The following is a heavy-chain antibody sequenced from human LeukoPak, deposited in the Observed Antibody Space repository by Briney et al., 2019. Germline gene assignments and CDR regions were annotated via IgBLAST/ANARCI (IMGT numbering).Heavy chain of an antibody. Sequence: SETLSLTCTVSGGSISSYYWSWIRQPPGKGLEWVGYIYYSGSTNYNPSLKSRVTISVDTSKNQFSLKLRSVTAADTAVYYCAGGYYYMDVWGKGTTVTISS. D-gene: IGHD3-16*01. V-gene: IGHV4-59*01. CDR2: IYYSGST. CDR1: GGSISSYY. J-gene: IGHJ6*03. CDR3: AGGYYYMDV.